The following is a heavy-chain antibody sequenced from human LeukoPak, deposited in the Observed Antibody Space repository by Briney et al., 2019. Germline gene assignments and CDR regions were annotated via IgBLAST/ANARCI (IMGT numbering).Heavy chain of an antibody. Sequence: ASVKVSCKASGYTFTGYYMHWVRQAPGQGLEWMGWINPNSGGTNYAQKFQGWVTMTRDTSISTAYMELSSLRSEDTAVYYCARDSKGYSSSWYADWGQGTLVTVSS. CDR2: INPNSGGT. CDR3: ARDSKGYSSSWYAD. J-gene: IGHJ4*02. D-gene: IGHD6-13*01. V-gene: IGHV1-2*04. CDR1: GYTFTGYY.